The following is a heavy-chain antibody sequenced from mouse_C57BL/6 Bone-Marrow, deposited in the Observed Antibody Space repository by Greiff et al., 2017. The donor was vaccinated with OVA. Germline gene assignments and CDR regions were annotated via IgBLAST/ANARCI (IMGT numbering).Heavy chain of an antibody. D-gene: IGHD1-1*01. CDR3: ARDYGSSFHFDY. V-gene: IGHV5-16*01. CDR2: INYDGSST. CDR1: GFTFSDYY. Sequence: EVKLVESEGGLVQPGSSMKLSCTASGFTFSDYYMAWVRQAPEKGLEWVANINYDGSSTYYLDSLKSRFIISRDNAKNILYLQMSSLKSEDTATYYCARDYGSSFHFDYWGQGTTLTVSS. J-gene: IGHJ2*01.